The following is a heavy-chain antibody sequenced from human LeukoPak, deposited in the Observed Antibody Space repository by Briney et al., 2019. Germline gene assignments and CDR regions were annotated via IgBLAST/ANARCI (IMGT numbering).Heavy chain of an antibody. CDR2: INHSGST. Sequence: PSETLSLTCAVYGGSFSGYYWSWIRQPPGKGLEWIGEINHSGSTNYNPSLKSRVTISVDTSKNQFSLQLSSVTAADTAVYYCARLGEQLVRYYYYYYMDVWGKGTTVTVSS. D-gene: IGHD6-6*01. CDR3: ARLGEQLVRYYYYYYMDV. J-gene: IGHJ6*03. CDR1: GGSFSGYY. V-gene: IGHV4-34*01.